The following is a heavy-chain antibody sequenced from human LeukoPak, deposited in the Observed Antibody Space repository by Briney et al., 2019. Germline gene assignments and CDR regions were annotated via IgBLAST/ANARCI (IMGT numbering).Heavy chain of an antibody. V-gene: IGHV3-21*01. CDR3: ARPHALYCFDY. CDR2: ISSSSYI. Sequence: PGGSLRLSCAASGFTFSSYSMNWVRQAPGKGLEWVSSISSSSYIYYADSVKGRFTISRDNAKNSLYLRMNSLRAEDTAVYYCARPHALYCFDYWGQGTLVTVSS. J-gene: IGHJ4*02. CDR1: GFTFSSYS. D-gene: IGHD2-2*01.